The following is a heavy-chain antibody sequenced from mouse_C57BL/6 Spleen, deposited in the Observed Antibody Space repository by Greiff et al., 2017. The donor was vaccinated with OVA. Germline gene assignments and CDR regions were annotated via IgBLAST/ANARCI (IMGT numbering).Heavy chain of an antibody. Sequence: QVQLQQPGAELVMPGASVKLSCKASGYTFTSYWMHWVKQRPGQGLEWIGEIDPSDSYTNYNQKFKGKSTLTVDKSSSTAYMQLSSLTSEDSAVYYCERQKLGRYFDYWGQGTTLTVSS. CDR1: GYTFTSYW. V-gene: IGHV1-69*01. D-gene: IGHD4-1*01. J-gene: IGHJ2*01. CDR3: ERQKLGRYFDY. CDR2: IDPSDSYT.